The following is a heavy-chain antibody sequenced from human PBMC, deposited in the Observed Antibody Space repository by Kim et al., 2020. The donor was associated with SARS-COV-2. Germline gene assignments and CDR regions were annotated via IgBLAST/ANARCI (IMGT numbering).Heavy chain of an antibody. CDR1: GFTFSDYY. J-gene: IGHJ3*02. Sequence: GGSLRLSCAASGFTFSDYYMSWIRQAPGKGLEWVSYISSSSSYTNYADSVKGRFTISRDNAKNSLYLQMNSLRAEDTAVYYCARDLYDSSGYQNAFDIWGQGTMVTVSS. CDR3: ARDLYDSSGYQNAFDI. D-gene: IGHD3-22*01. CDR2: ISSSSSYT. V-gene: IGHV3-11*05.